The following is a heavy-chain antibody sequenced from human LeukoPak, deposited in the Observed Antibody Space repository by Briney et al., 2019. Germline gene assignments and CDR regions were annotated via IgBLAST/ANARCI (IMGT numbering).Heavy chain of an antibody. Sequence: GASVTVSCKASGYTFTGYDISWVRQSPGQGREGMGWMSAYNGNTNYAQKLQGRVTMTTDTSTSTAYMELRSLRSDDTAVYYCARGYRYYYDSSGEDYWGQGTLVPVSS. D-gene: IGHD3-22*01. CDR3: ARGYRYYYDSSGEDY. CDR2: MSAYNGNT. V-gene: IGHV1-18*01. J-gene: IGHJ4*02. CDR1: GYTFTGYD.